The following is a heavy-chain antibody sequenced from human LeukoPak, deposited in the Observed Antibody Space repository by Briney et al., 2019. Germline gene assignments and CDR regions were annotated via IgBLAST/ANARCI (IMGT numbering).Heavy chain of an antibody. J-gene: IGHJ4*02. D-gene: IGHD6-13*01. CDR2: ISAYNGNT. CDR3: AWGKRSSSWYGD. CDR1: GYTFTSYG. V-gene: IGHV1-18*01. Sequence: EASVKVSCKASGYTFTSYGISWVRQAPGQGLEWMGWISAYNGNTNYAQKLQGRDTMTTDTSTSTAYMELRSLRSDDTAMYYCAWGKRSSSWYGDWGQGTLVTVSS.